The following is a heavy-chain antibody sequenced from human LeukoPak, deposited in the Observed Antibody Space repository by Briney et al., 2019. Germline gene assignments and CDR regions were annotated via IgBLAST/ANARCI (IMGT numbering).Heavy chain of an antibody. Sequence: PGGSLRLSRAASGFTFSSYAMHWVRQAPGKGLEYVSAISSNGGSTYYANSVKGRFTISRDNSKNTLYLQMGSLRAEDMAVYYCAREMEDYDFWSGYQYWGQGTLVTVSS. CDR3: AREMEDYDFWSGYQY. CDR2: ISSNGGST. V-gene: IGHV3-64*01. CDR1: GFTFSSYA. D-gene: IGHD3-3*01. J-gene: IGHJ4*02.